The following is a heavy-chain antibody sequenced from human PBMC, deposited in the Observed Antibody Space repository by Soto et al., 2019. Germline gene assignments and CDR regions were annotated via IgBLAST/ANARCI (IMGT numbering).Heavy chain of an antibody. CDR3: ARGYEENDYIWGSYRYLDY. CDR1: GYTFTSYG. J-gene: IGHJ4*02. CDR2: ISAYNGNT. Sequence: QVQLVQSGAEVKKPGASVKVSCKASGYTFTSYGISWVRQAPGQGLEWMGWISAYNGNTNYAQKLQCRVTMTTDTTTSTAYMELRSLRSDDTVVYYCARGYEENDYIWGSYRYLDYWGQGTLVTVSS. V-gene: IGHV1-18*01. D-gene: IGHD3-16*02.